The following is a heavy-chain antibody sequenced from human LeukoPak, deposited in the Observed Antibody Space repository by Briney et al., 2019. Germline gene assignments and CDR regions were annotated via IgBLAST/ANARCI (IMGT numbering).Heavy chain of an antibody. CDR3: ARSMVRGVPSYYYGMDV. D-gene: IGHD3-10*01. J-gene: IGHJ6*02. Sequence: PGRSLRLSCAASGFTFSSYGMHWVRQAPGKGLEWVAVIWHDGSNKYYADSVKGRFTISRDNSKNTLYLQMNSLRAEDTAVYYCARSMVRGVPSYYYGMDVWGQGTTVTVSS. V-gene: IGHV3-33*01. CDR2: IWHDGSNK. CDR1: GFTFSSYG.